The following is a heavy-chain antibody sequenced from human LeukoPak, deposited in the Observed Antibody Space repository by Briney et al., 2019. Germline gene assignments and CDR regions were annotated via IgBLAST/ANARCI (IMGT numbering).Heavy chain of an antibody. CDR2: IYYSGST. D-gene: IGHD6-13*01. Sequence: PSETLSLTCTVSGGSISSYYWSWIRQPPGKGLEWIGYIYYSGSTNYNASLKSRVTISVATSKDQFSLKLSSVTAADTAVYYCARSTPRYSSSWYAGMDVWGQGTTVTVSS. J-gene: IGHJ6*02. CDR1: GGSISSYY. CDR3: ARSTPRYSSSWYAGMDV. V-gene: IGHV4-59*01.